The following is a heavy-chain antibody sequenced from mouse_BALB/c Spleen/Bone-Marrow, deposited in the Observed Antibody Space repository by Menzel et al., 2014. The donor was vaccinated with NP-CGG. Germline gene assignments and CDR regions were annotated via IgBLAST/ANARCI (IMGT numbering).Heavy chain of an antibody. CDR2: IFPSETYT. Sequence: QVQLKQSGAELVRPGASVKLSCKASGHTFTSYWINWVKQRPGQGLEWIGNIFPSETYTNYNQKFKDKATLTVDKSSSTAYMQLSSPTPEDSAVYYCTRDNWDYWGRGTTLTVSS. V-gene: IGHV1-69*02. J-gene: IGHJ2*01. CDR1: GHTFTSYW. D-gene: IGHD4-1*01. CDR3: TRDNWDY.